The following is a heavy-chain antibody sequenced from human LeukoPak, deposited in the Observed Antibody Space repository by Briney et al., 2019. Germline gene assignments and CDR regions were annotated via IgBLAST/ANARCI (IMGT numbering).Heavy chain of an antibody. J-gene: IGHJ4*02. V-gene: IGHV1-2*02. Sequence: VASVKVSCKASGYTFTGYYMHWVRQAPGQGLEWMGWINPYSGGTNYAQKFQGRVTMTRDTSITTAYMELSRLRSDDTAVYYCARDAQPSGTFAGPGYWGQGTQVTVSS. CDR3: ARDAQPSGTFAGPGY. CDR1: GYTFTGYY. CDR2: INPYSGGT. D-gene: IGHD1-26*01.